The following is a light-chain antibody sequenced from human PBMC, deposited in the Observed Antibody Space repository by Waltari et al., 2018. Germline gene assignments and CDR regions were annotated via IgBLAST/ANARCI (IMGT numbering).Light chain of an antibody. Sequence: DIVMTQSPDSLPVSLGERAPLDCKSSKSVLYNTDNKNYLAWYQQKPGQSPKLLIYWASTRESGVPDRFSGSGSGTDFTLTISGLQADDAAIYFCQQYYDIPVTFGQGTRLEIK. CDR1: KSVLYNTDNKNY. V-gene: IGKV4-1*01. CDR3: QQYYDIPVT. CDR2: WAS. J-gene: IGKJ2*01.